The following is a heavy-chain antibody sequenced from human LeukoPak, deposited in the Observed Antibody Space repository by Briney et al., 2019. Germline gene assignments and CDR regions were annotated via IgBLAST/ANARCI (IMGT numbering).Heavy chain of an antibody. D-gene: IGHD5/OR15-5a*01. J-gene: IGHJ4*02. CDR1: GGSFSGYY. CDR2: INHSGST. CDR3: ARGARSWVSDLNKDY. Sequence: SETLSLTCAVYGGSFSGYYWSWIRQPPGKGLEWIGEINHSGSTNYNPSLKSRVTISVDTSKNQFSLKLSSVTAADTAVYYCARGARSWVSDLNKDYWGQGTLVTVSS. V-gene: IGHV4-34*01.